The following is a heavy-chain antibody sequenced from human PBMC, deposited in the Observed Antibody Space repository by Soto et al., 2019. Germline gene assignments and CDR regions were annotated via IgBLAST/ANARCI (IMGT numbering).Heavy chain of an antibody. Sequence: SETLSLTCGVSGDTISTGGYSWAWIRQPPGKALEWIGHTYHSGNPYYNPSLKSRVIISVDRSKNQFSLKVSSVTAADTAVYYCARDPGYSYGYGADYYYGMDVWGQGTTVTVSS. J-gene: IGHJ6*02. CDR3: ARDPGYSYGYGADYYYGMDV. CDR2: TYHSGNP. D-gene: IGHD5-18*01. CDR1: GDTISTGGYS. V-gene: IGHV4-30-2*01.